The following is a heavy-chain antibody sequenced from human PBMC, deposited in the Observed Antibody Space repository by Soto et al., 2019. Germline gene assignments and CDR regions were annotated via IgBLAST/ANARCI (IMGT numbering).Heavy chain of an antibody. V-gene: IGHV5-51*01. CDR2: IYPGDSDT. J-gene: IGHJ4*02. D-gene: IGHD1-20*01. CDR1: GYSLTNYW. Sequence: GESLKISCKVSGYSLTNYWIGCVRHMPGKGLEWMGIIYPGDSDTRYRPSFQGQVTISVDKSISTAYLQWSSLKASDSGMYYCARSVISGTTWTFDYWGQGTLVAVSS. CDR3: ARSVISGTTWTFDY.